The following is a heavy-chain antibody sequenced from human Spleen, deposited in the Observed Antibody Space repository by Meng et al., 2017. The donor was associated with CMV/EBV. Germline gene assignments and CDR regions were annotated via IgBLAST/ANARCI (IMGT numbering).Heavy chain of an antibody. Sequence: CKASGYTFTDYYIHWVRQAPGQGLEWMGWIHPNSGGTIYAQKFQGRVTMTRDTSISTAYMELSRLRSDDTAVYYCARELPAAINFDYWGQGTLVTVSS. CDR1: GYTFTDYY. D-gene: IGHD2-2*01. CDR2: IHPNSGGT. CDR3: ARELPAAINFDY. J-gene: IGHJ4*02. V-gene: IGHV1-2*02.